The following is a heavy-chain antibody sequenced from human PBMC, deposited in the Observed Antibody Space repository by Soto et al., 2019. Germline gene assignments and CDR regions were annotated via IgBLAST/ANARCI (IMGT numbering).Heavy chain of an antibody. D-gene: IGHD3-10*01. V-gene: IGHV5-51*01. Sequence: GESLKISCKGSGYSFTSYWIGWVRQMPGKGLEWMGIIYPGDSDTRYSPSFQGQVTISADKSISTAYLQWSSLKASDTAMYYCASVLLWFGESIGAFDIWGQGTMVTVSS. CDR2: IYPGDSDT. CDR3: ASVLLWFGESIGAFDI. CDR1: GYSFTSYW. J-gene: IGHJ3*02.